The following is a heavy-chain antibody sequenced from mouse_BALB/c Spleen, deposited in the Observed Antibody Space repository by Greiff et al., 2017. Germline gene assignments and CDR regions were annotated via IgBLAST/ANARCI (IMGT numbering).Heavy chain of an antibody. CDR2: ISSGSSSN. CDR1: GFTFSSFG. V-gene: IGHV5-17*02. D-gene: IGHD2-3*01. Sequence: DVHLVESGGGLVQPGGSLKLSCAASGFTFSSFGMLWVRQEPENGLEWVAYISSGSSSNYYADKVKGRFTISRDKPKNTLFLHMTSLRSEDTDIYFCASLYVNDLDYWGQGTSVTVSS. CDR3: ASLYVNDLDY. J-gene: IGHJ4*01.